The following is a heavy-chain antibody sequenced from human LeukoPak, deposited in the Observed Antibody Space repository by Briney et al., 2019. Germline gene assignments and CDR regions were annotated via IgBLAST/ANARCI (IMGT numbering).Heavy chain of an antibody. CDR2: IYSSGST. CDR1: GGSISSSSYY. J-gene: IGHJ4*02. Sequence: SETLSLTCTVSGGSISSSSYYWGWIRQPPGKGLEWIGSIYSSGSTYYNPSLKSRVTISVDTSKNQFSLKLSSVTAADTAVYYCARPHYSSGWYYFDYWGQGTLVTVSS. V-gene: IGHV4-39*01. D-gene: IGHD6-19*01. CDR3: ARPHYSSGWYYFDY.